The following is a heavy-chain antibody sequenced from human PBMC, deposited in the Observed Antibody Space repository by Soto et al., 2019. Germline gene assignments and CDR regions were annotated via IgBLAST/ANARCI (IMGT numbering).Heavy chain of an antibody. J-gene: IGHJ4*02. V-gene: IGHV3-30*18. D-gene: IGHD4-17*01. CDR2: ISYDGSNK. CDR1: GFTFSSYG. CDR3: AKDLHGHYVSFNVDY. Sequence: QVQLVESGGGVVQPGRSLRLSCAASGFTFSSYGMHWVRQAPGKGLEWVAVISYDGSNKYYADSVKGRFTITRDNSKNTVYVHMNSLGAEDTAVYYCAKDLHGHYVSFNVDYWGQGTLVTVSS.